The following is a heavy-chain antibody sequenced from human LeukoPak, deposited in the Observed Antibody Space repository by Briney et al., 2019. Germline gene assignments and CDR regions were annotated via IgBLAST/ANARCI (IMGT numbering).Heavy chain of an antibody. V-gene: IGHV3-30*04. D-gene: IGHD6-13*01. Sequence: PGGSLRLSCAASGFIFSNYAMHWVRQTPGEGLVWVAVISTDGRDKHYADSVKGRFSISRDNSKSTLYLQMNSLRAEDTAVYYCARDSAAAAVYYFDYWGQGTVVTVSS. CDR1: GFIFSNYA. CDR3: ARDSAAAAVYYFDY. J-gene: IGHJ4*02. CDR2: ISTDGRDK.